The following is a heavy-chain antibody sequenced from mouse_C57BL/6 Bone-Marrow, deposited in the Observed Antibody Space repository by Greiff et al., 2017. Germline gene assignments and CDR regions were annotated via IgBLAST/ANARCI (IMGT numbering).Heavy chain of an antibody. CDR2: IDPNSGGT. V-gene: IGHV1-72*01. CDR3: ARAHYDYDKRVFDY. Sequence: QVQLQQPGAELVKPGASVKLSCKASGYTFTSYWMHWVKQRPGRGLEWIGRIDPNSGGTKYNEKFKSKATLTVDKPSSTAYMQLSSLTSEDSAVYYCARAHYDYDKRVFDYWGQGTTLTVSS. D-gene: IGHD2-4*01. J-gene: IGHJ2*01. CDR1: GYTFTSYW.